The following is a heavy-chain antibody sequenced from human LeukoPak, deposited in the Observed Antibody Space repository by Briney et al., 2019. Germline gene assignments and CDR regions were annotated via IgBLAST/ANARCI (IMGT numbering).Heavy chain of an antibody. V-gene: IGHV1-2*02. D-gene: IGHD4-23*01. CDR2: INPNNGGT. J-gene: IGHJ4*02. CDR3: ARADGDYGGNYVY. Sequence: ASVKVSCKASRYTFIDYYIHWMRQAPGQGLEWMGWINPNNGGTNYAQKFQGRVTMTRDTSISTAYMQLNSLRSDDTAVYYCARADGDYGGNYVYWGQGALVTVSS. CDR1: RYTFIDYY.